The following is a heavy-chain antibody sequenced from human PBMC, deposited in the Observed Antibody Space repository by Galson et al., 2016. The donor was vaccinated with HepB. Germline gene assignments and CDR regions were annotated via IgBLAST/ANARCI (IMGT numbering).Heavy chain of an antibody. V-gene: IGHV1-2*02. CDR3: ARPYYSSASYDRFDF. CDR2: VNPDTSDT. J-gene: IGHJ4*02. Sequence: SVKVPCKASGYTFSDYYVHWVRQAPGQGLEWMGCVNPDTSDTTYGDKSQGRVTLTRDRSINTAFLELRSLRSDDTAIYYCARPYYSSASYDRFDFWGQGSLVTVSS. D-gene: IGHD3-16*01. CDR1: GYTFSDYY.